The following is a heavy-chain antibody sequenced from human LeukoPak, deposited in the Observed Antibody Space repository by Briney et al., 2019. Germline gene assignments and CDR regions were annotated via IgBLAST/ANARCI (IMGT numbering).Heavy chain of an antibody. Sequence: ASVKVSCKASGYTFTSYDISWVRQAPGQGPEWMGWINAYNGNTNYAQKFQGRVTMTTDTSTSTGYMELRSLRSDDTAVYYCARDGDYGGDWDYWGQGTLVTVSS. CDR1: GYTFTSYD. CDR3: ARDGDYGGDWDY. V-gene: IGHV1-18*01. J-gene: IGHJ4*02. D-gene: IGHD2-21*02. CDR2: INAYNGNT.